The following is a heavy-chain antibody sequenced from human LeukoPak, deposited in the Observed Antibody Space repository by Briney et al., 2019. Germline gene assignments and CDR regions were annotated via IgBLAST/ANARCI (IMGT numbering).Heavy chain of an antibody. Sequence: GGSLRLSCAASAFAFSSYAMSWVRQAPGKGLEWVSAVSGNGGSTFYADSVKGRVTISRDNSKNTLYLLMNSLRAEDTAVYYCAKGLGSLSYYGVDVWGQGTTVTVSS. CDR3: AKGLGSLSYYGVDV. CDR2: VSGNGGST. J-gene: IGHJ6*02. CDR1: AFAFSSYA. V-gene: IGHV3-23*01. D-gene: IGHD3-16*01.